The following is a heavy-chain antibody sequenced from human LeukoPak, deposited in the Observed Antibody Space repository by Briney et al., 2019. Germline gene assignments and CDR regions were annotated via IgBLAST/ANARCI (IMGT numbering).Heavy chain of an antibody. J-gene: IGHJ4*02. Sequence: ASVKVSCKVSGYTLTELSMHWVRQAPGKGLEWMVGFDPEDGETIYAQKFQGRVTMTEDTSTDTAYMELSSLRSEDTAVYYCATGVGAAPYYFDYWGQGTLVTVSS. CDR2: FDPEDGET. D-gene: IGHD2-15*01. CDR3: ATGVGAAPYYFDY. V-gene: IGHV1-24*01. CDR1: GYTLTELS.